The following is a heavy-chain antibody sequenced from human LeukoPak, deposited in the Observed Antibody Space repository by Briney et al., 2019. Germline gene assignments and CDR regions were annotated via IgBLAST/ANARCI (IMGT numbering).Heavy chain of an antibody. J-gene: IGHJ6*03. CDR3: ARDIRDGYISHQYYMDV. Sequence: GASVKVSCKASGYTFTSYGISWVRQAPGQGLEWMGWISAYNGNTNYAQKLQGRVTMTTDTSTSTAYMELRSLRSDDTAVYYCARDIRDGYISHQYYMDVWGKGTTVTVSS. CDR2: ISAYNGNT. D-gene: IGHD5-24*01. CDR1: GYTFTSYG. V-gene: IGHV1-18*01.